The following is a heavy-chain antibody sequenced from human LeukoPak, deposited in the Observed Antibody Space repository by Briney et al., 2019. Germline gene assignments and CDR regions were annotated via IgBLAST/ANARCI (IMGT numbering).Heavy chain of an antibody. V-gene: IGHV1-18*01. Sequence: GASVKVSCKASGYTFTSYGISWVRQAPGQGLAWMGWISAYNGNTNYAQKLQGRVTMTTDTSTSTAYMELRSLRSDDTAVYYCARDYDDYVWGSYRLPIDYWGQGTLVTVSS. CDR3: ARDYDDYVWGSYRLPIDY. D-gene: IGHD3-16*02. CDR1: GYTFTSYG. J-gene: IGHJ4*02. CDR2: ISAYNGNT.